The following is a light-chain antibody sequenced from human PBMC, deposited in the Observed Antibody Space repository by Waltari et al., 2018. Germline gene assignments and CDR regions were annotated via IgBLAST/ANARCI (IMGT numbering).Light chain of an antibody. CDR1: QGIGNN. CDR3: QQGCSYPPLT. V-gene: IGKV1-16*01. Sequence: DIQMTQSPSSLSASVGDTVTITCQASQGIGNNLNWYQQKPGKAPKLLIYRASSLQSGIPSRFSGSGSGTDFTLTISSLQPEDFATYYCQQGCSYPPLTFGGGTKVEIK. CDR2: RAS. J-gene: IGKJ4*01.